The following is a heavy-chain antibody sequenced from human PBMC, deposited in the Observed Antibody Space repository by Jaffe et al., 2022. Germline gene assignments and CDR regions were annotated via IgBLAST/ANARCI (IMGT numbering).Heavy chain of an antibody. CDR3: AKVAEAYTSWAYFDH. J-gene: IGHJ4*02. CDR2: INSDGIT. D-gene: IGHD3-16*01. V-gene: IGHV3-74*01. CDR1: GFTFSAYW. Sequence: EVVLVESGGGLVQPGGSLRLSCSASGFTFSAYWMHWVRQGPGKKLEWVSRINSDGITIHADSVKGRFTVSRDNARNTLYLQMSSLRAEDTAVYYCAKVAEAYTSWAYFDHWGQGTPVIVSS.